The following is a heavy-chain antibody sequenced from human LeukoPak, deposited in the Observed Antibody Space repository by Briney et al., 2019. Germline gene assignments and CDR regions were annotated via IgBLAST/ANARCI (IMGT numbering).Heavy chain of an antibody. V-gene: IGHV1-2*02. J-gene: IGHJ4*02. CDR3: ARVGGIQQGDY. CDR1: GYTFTGYY. D-gene: IGHD5-18*01. Sequence: GASVKVSCKASGYTFTGYYMHWVRQAPGQGLEWMGWINPNSGGTYYAQKFQGRVTMTRDTSISTAYMELSRLRSDDTAVYYCARVGGIQQGDYWGQGTLVTVSS. CDR2: INPNSGGT.